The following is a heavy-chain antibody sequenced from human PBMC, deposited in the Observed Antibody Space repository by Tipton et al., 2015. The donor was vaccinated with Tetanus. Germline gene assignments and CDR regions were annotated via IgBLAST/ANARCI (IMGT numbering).Heavy chain of an antibody. CDR3: ARDFRPIFGVAQPFDP. CDR2: IYTGGST. D-gene: IGHD3-3*01. V-gene: IGHV3-53*01. CDR1: GYIVSNNY. Sequence: SLRLSCAASGYIVSNNYMTWVRQAPGKGLEWVSFIYTGGSTHYADSVKGRFTISRDNAKNSLYLQMNSLRDEDTAIYYCARDFRPIFGVAQPFDPWGQGTLVTVSS. J-gene: IGHJ5*02.